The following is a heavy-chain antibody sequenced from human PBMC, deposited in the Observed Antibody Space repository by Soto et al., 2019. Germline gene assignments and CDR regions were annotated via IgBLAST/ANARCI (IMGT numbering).Heavy chain of an antibody. CDR1: GLTFNIYG. J-gene: IGHJ4*02. CDR2: ISYDGSNQ. CDR3: AKDQASGQGSFDS. Sequence: GGSLRLSCAASGLTFNIYGMHWVRQAPDKGLERVALISYDGSNQYYADSVKGRFTISRDNSKNTLFLQMNSLRADDTAVYYCAKDQASGQGSFDSWGQGTLVTVSS. V-gene: IGHV3-30*18.